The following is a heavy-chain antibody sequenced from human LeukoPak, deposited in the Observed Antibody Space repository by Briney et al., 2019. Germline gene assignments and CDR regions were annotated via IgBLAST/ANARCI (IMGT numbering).Heavy chain of an antibody. J-gene: IGHJ4*02. CDR1: GFTFSNYW. CDR3: ARDVVVVVAADSNFDY. Sequence: GGSLRLSCAASGFTFSNYWMNWVRQAPGKGLEWVANIKQDGSEKYYVASVKGRFTISRDNARNSLYLQMNSLRAEDTAVYYCARDVVVVVAADSNFDYWGQGTLVTVSS. CDR2: IKQDGSEK. D-gene: IGHD2-15*01. V-gene: IGHV3-7*01.